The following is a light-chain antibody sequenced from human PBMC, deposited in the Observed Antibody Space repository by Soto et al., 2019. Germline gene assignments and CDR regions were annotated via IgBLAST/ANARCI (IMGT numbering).Light chain of an antibody. CDR2: GAS. J-gene: IGKJ1*01. CDR1: QSVSSSY. CDR3: QQDGRAPWT. Sequence: EIVLTQSPGTLSLSPGERATLSCRASQSVSSSYLAWYQQKPGQAPRLLIYGASSRATGIPDRFSGSGSGTDFTLTISRLEPEDFAVYYCQQDGRAPWTFGQGTKV. V-gene: IGKV3-20*01.